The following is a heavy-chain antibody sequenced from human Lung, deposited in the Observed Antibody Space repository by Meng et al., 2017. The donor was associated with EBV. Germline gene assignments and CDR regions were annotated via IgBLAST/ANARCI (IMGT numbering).Heavy chain of an antibody. CDR3: AASSSSWYQNWFDP. Sequence: QVDLVQSGAEVKNPGASVKVSCKASGYTFTSYGISWVRQAPGQGLEWMGWISAYNGNTKYAQKLQGRVTMTTDTSTSTAYMELRSLRSDDTDVYYCAASSSSWYQNWFDPWGQGTLVTVSS. D-gene: IGHD6-13*01. CDR1: GYTFTSYG. J-gene: IGHJ5*02. CDR2: ISAYNGNT. V-gene: IGHV1-18*01.